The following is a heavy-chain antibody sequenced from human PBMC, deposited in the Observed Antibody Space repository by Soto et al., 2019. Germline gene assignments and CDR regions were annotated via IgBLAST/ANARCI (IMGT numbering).Heavy chain of an antibody. CDR2: ISYDGSNK. Sequence: GGSLRLSCAASGFTFSSYGMHWVRQAPGKGLEWVAVISYDGSNKYYADSVKGRFTISRDNSKNTLYLQMNSLRAEDTAVYYCAKWTYYYDSSGNYYYYGMDVWGQGTTVTAP. D-gene: IGHD3-22*01. V-gene: IGHV3-30*18. CDR3: AKWTYYYDSSGNYYYYGMDV. CDR1: GFTFSSYG. J-gene: IGHJ6*02.